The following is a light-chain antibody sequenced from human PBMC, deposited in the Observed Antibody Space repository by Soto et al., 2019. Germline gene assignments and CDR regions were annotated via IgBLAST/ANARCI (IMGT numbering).Light chain of an antibody. CDR1: QVISSA. Sequence: AIQLTQSPSSLSASVGDRVTITCRASQVISSALVWYQQQPGKAPKLLIYDASNLQGGVPSRFSGSGSGTDFTLTIGSLQPEDFATYYCQQFNNYPFTFGPGTKVDIK. CDR3: QQFNNYPFT. J-gene: IGKJ3*01. CDR2: DAS. V-gene: IGKV1D-13*01.